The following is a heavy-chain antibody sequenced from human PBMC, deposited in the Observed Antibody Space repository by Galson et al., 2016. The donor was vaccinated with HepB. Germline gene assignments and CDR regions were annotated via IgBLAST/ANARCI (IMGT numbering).Heavy chain of an antibody. CDR3: AKDSQRGRSFDY. CDR2: IWYDGTNK. CDR1: GFTFSRYG. V-gene: IGHV3-30*02. Sequence: SLRLSCAASGFTFSRYGMHWVRQAPGEGLESVAFIWYDGTNKFFADSVKGRFTISRDNSKNTVYLQMNRLRTEDTAMYYCAKDSQRGRSFDYWGQGSLVTVSS. J-gene: IGHJ4*02.